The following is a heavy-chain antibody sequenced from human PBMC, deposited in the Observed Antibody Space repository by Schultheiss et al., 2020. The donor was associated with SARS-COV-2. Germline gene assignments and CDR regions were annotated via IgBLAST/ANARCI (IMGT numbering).Heavy chain of an antibody. CDR3: ARTRTAAGNNWFDP. CDR2: IKQDGSEK. CDR1: GFTFSSYW. V-gene: IGHV3-7*01. D-gene: IGHD6-13*01. Sequence: GGSLRLSCAASGFTFSSYWMSWVRQAPGKGLEWVANIKQDGSEKYYVDSVKGRFTISRDNAKNSLYLQMNSLRAEDTAVYYCARTRTAAGNNWFDPWGQGTLVTAPQ. J-gene: IGHJ5*02.